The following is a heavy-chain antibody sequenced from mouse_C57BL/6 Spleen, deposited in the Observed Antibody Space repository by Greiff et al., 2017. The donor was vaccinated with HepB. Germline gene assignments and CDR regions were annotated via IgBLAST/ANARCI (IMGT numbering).Heavy chain of an antibody. CDR2: IDPSDSET. Sequence: QVQLKQPGAELVRPGSSVKLSCKASGYTFTSYWMHWVKQRPIQGLEWIGNIDPSDSETHYNQKFKDKATLTVDKSSSTAYMQLSSLTSEDSAVYYYARSGSAWFAYWGQGTLVTVSA. J-gene: IGHJ3*01. CDR1: GYTFTSYW. CDR3: ARSGSAWFAY. V-gene: IGHV1-52*01. D-gene: IGHD4-1*01.